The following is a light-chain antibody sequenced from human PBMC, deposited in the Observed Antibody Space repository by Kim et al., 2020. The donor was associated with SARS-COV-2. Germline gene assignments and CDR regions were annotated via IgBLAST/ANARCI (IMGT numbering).Light chain of an antibody. Sequence: ASVGDRVTITCRASQDFRNDLGWYQQNPGRAPKRLIYGASSLQSGVPSRFSGSGSGTEFTLTISSVQPEDFATYFCLQHSTYPITFGQGTRLEIK. CDR2: GAS. CDR3: LQHSTYPIT. J-gene: IGKJ5*01. V-gene: IGKV1-17*01. CDR1: QDFRND.